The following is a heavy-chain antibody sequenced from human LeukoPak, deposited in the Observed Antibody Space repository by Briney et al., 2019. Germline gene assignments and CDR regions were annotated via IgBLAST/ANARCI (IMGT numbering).Heavy chain of an antibody. CDR1: GGSISSYY. CDR2: IYYSGST. V-gene: IGHV4-59*08. D-gene: IGHD4-23*01. Sequence: KSSETLSLTCTVSGGSISSYYWSWIRQPPGKGLEWIGYIYYSGSTNYNPSLKSRVTISVDTSKNQFSLKLSSVTAADTAVYYCARHPDYGGNFDSWGQGTLVTVSS. J-gene: IGHJ4*02. CDR3: ARHPDYGGNFDS.